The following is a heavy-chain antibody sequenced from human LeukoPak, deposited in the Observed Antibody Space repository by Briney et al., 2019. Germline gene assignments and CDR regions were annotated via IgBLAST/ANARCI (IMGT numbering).Heavy chain of an antibody. CDR1: GGSISSSSYY. V-gene: IGHV4-39*01. CDR3: ARQVIAAAGNDY. CDR2: IYYSGST. Sequence: SETLSLTCTVSGGSISSSSYYWGWIRQPPGKGLEWIGSIYYSGSTYYNPSLKSRVTISVDTSKNQFSLKLGSVTAADTAVYYCARQVIAAAGNDYWGQGTLVTVSS. J-gene: IGHJ4*02. D-gene: IGHD6-13*01.